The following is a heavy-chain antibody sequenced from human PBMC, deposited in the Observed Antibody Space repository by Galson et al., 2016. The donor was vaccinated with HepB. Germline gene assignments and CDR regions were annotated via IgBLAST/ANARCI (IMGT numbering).Heavy chain of an antibody. V-gene: IGHV3-33*01. D-gene: IGHD1-26*01. Sequence: SLRLSCAASGITFSSYVMHWVRQAPGKGLEWVAVIWYDGTNQYYADSVTGRFTISRDNSKNTLYLQMNSLRAENTAVYYCARGNPWWDLAARSFDSWGQGTLVTVSS. CDR3: ARGNPWWDLAARSFDS. CDR2: IWYDGTNQ. J-gene: IGHJ4*02. CDR1: GITFSSYV.